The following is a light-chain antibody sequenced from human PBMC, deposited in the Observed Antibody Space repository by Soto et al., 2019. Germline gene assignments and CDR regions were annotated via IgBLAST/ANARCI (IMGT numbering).Light chain of an antibody. CDR3: QQYNKWPRT. J-gene: IGKJ1*01. V-gene: IGKV3-15*01. Sequence: EIVMTQSPATLSVSLGERATLSCRASQSVATNLAWYQQKPGQPPRLLIYGASTRATGIPARFSGSGSGTEFSLTISSLRSEDFAVYYCQQYNKWPRTFGQGTKVDI. CDR1: QSVATN. CDR2: GAS.